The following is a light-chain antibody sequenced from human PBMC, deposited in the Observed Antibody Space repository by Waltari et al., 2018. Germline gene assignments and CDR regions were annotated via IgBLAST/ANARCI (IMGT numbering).Light chain of an antibody. CDR3: GTWDSSLSGAV. J-gene: IGLJ7*01. Sequence: QSGLTQPPSLSAAPGQKVTISCSGSSSNIGNNFVAWYQQFPGTVPKPLIYENNKRPSGIPDRFSGSRSGTSATLVITGLLTGDEAVYYCGTWDSSLSGAVFGGDTHLTVL. CDR1: SSNIGNNF. V-gene: IGLV1-51*02. CDR2: ENN.